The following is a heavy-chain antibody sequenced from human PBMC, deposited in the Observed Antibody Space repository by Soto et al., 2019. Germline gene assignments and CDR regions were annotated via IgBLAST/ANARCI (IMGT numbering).Heavy chain of an antibody. CDR1: GYSISSGYY. CDR2: IYHSGST. Sequence: SETLSLTCTVSGYSISSGYYWGWIRQPPGKGLEWIGSIYHSGSTYYNPSLKSRVTISVDTSKNQFSLKLSSVTAADTVVYYCAREMSIAAAGTYFQHWGQGTLVTVSS. CDR3: AREMSIAAAGTYFQH. J-gene: IGHJ1*01. V-gene: IGHV4-38-2*02. D-gene: IGHD6-13*01.